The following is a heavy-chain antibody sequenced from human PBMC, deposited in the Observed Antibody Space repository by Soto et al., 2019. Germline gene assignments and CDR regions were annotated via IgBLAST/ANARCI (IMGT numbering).Heavy chain of an antibody. CDR1: GYTFTGYY. V-gene: IGHV1-46*03. CDR2: LNPSTLST. J-gene: IGHJ4*02. CDR3: GRAYRNSGQFDY. Sequence: GASVKVSCKTSGYTFTGYYVHWVRQAPGQGLEWMGVLNPSTLSTTYSEIFQGRVTMTRDTSTSTVDMELSSLRSEDTAVYFCGRAYRNSGQFDYWGQGTLVTVSS. D-gene: IGHD1-26*01.